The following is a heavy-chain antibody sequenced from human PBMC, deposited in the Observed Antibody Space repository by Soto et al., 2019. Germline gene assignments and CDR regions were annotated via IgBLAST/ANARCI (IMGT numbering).Heavy chain of an antibody. V-gene: IGHV4-59*01. J-gene: IGHJ4*02. Sequence: PGKGLEWIGYVFFTGTTDYNPSLKGRATISLDTSKNQFSLRLTSVTAADTAIYYCAREGRRATMIRGFDYWGQGALVTVSS. D-gene: IGHD3-10*01. CDR2: VFFTGTT. CDR3: AREGRRATMIRGFDY.